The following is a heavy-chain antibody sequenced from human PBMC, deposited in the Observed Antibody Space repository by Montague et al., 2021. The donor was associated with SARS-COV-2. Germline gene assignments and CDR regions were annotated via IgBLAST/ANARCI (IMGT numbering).Heavy chain of an antibody. CDR1: GDSIISTNW. Sequence: SETRSLTCGVSGDSIISTNWWSWVRHPPGKGLGWSGKINHSGTTNYNSSLKRRVTVLGETTKNLCPLKLSAVTAADTAVYYCARGRVEISMRAVVFTGGIYYFDYWGRGTLVTVSS. CDR2: INHSGTT. CDR3: ARGRVEISMRAVVFTGGIYYFDY. J-gene: IGHJ4*02. V-gene: IGHV4-4*02. D-gene: IGHD3-22*01.